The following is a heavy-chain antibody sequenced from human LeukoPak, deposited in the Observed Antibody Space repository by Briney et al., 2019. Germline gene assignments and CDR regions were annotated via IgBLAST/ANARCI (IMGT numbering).Heavy chain of an antibody. CDR2: IYSGGST. V-gene: IGHV3-66*02. CDR1: GFTVSSSY. D-gene: IGHD1-1*01. J-gene: IGHJ3*02. CDR3: ARAGTSYAFDI. Sequence: GGSLRLSCAASGFTVSSSYMSWVRQAPGKGLEWVSVIYSGGSTYYADSVKGRFTISRDNSKNTLYLQMNSLRAEDTAVYYCARAGTSYAFDIWGQGTMVTVSS.